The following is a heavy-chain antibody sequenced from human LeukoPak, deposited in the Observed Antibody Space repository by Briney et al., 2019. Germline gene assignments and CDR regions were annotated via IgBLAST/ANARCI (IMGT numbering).Heavy chain of an antibody. J-gene: IGHJ4*02. V-gene: IGHV3-53*01. CDR1: GFTVSRNY. CDR2: IYSDGST. CDR3: AKEAVKGYFDY. D-gene: IGHD6-19*01. Sequence: GGSLRLSCAASGFTVSRNYMSWVRQAPGKGLEWVSVIYSDGSTYHADSVKGRFTISRDNSKNTLYLQMNSLRAEDTAVYYCAKEAVKGYFDYWGQGTLVTVSS.